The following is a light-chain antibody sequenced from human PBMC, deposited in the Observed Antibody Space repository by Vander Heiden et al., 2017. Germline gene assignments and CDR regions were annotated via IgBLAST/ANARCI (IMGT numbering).Light chain of an antibody. CDR3: QQRSNWPPLT. CDR1: QSVSRY. J-gene: IGKJ4*01. Sequence: IVLTQSPATLSLSPGERATLSCRASQSVSRYLAWYQQKPGQAPRLLIYDASNRATGIPARFSGSGSGTDFTLTISSLEPEDFAVYYCQQRSNWPPLTFGGGTKVEIK. V-gene: IGKV3-11*01. CDR2: DAS.